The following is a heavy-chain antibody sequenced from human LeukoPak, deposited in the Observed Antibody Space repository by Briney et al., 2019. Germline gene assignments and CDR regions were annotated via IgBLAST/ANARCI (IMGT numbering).Heavy chain of an antibody. Sequence: PGGSLTLSCAASGFIFSRYEMTWVRQAPGKGLEWVSYISGSGSTMYYAVSVQGRFTVSRDDAKNSLYLQMNSLRAEDTAVYYCARVLAGATYFDFWGQGSLVTVSS. CDR3: ARVLAGATYFDF. CDR2: ISGSGSTM. D-gene: IGHD2-15*01. J-gene: IGHJ4*02. V-gene: IGHV3-48*03. CDR1: GFIFSRYE.